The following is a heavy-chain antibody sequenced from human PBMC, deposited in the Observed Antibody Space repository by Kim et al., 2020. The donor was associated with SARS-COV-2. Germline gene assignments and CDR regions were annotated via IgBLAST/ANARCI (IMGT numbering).Heavy chain of an antibody. CDR2: IMANAETGRT. CDR3: SRYCTNIDCFDSTIAGAHY. CDR1: GFTFTNAW. D-gene: IGHD2-8*01. J-gene: IGHJ4*02. V-gene: IGHV3-15*01. Sequence: GGSLRLSCAASGFTFTNAWMTWVRQAPGKGLEWVGRIMANAETGRTDYAAPVKGRFTISRDDSRSTLYLQMNGLKTEDTAVYYCSRYCTNIDCFDSTIAGAHYWGQGTLVTVSP.